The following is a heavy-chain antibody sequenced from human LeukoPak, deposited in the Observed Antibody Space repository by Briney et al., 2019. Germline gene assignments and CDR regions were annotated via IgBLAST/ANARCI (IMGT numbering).Heavy chain of an antibody. V-gene: IGHV3-48*04. Sequence: GGSLRLSCAASGFTFSSYAMNWVRQAPGKGLEWVSYISSSSSTIYYADSVKGRFTISRDNAKNSLYLQMNSLRAEDTAVYYCARDRRNIVVVTAMDVWGQGTTVTVSS. CDR2: ISSSSSTI. J-gene: IGHJ6*02. CDR1: GFTFSSYA. CDR3: ARDRRNIVVVTAMDV. D-gene: IGHD2-21*02.